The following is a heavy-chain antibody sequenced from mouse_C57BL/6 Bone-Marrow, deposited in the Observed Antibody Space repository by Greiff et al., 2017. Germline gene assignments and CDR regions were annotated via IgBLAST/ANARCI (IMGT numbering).Heavy chain of an antibody. J-gene: IGHJ3*01. CDR1: GYTFTDYE. D-gene: IGHD1-1*01. V-gene: IGHV1-15*01. Sequence: VKLQQSGAELVRPGASVTLSCKASGYTFTDYEMHWVKQTPVHGLEWIGAIDPETGGTAYNQKFKGKAILTADKSSSTAYMELRSLTSEDSAVYYCTRDYYGSSSPWFAYWGQGTLVTVSA. CDR2: IDPETGGT. CDR3: TRDYYGSSSPWFAY.